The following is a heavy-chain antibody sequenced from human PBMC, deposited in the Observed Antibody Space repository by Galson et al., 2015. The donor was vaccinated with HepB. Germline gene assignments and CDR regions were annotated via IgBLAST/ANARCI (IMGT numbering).Heavy chain of an antibody. CDR2: ISYDGSNR. Sequence: SLRLSCAASGFTFSSYAMHWVRQAPGKGLEWVAVISYDGSNRYYADSVKGRFTISRDNSKNTLYLQMNSLRAEDTAVYYCARDQGLHHEGVDYWGQGTLVTVSS. D-gene: IGHD6-25*01. J-gene: IGHJ4*02. CDR1: GFTFSSYA. CDR3: ARDQGLHHEGVDY. V-gene: IGHV3-30-3*01.